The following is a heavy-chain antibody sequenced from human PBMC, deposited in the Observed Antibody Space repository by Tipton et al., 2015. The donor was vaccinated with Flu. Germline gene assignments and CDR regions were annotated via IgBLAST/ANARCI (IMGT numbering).Heavy chain of an antibody. CDR2: IYYSGNT. D-gene: IGHD2-8*02. V-gene: IGHV4-39*07. J-gene: IGHJ5*02. CDR1: GGSISSVTYY. CDR3: ARVGIILVSYGSKENWFDP. Sequence: TLSLTCTVSGGSISSVTYYWGWIRQPPGKGLEWIGNIYYSGNTYYNPSLKSRVTISVDRSKNQLSLKLNSVTAADTAVYYCARVGIILVSYGSKENWFDPWGQGILVTVSS.